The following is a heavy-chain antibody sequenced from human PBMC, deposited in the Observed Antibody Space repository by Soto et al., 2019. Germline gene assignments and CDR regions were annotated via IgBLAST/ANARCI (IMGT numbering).Heavy chain of an antibody. J-gene: IGHJ1*01. CDR2: IIPIFGTA. CDR1: GGNFSSYA. CDR3: ARLGYDSSGYYSGY. D-gene: IGHD3-22*01. Sequence: QVQLVQSGAEVKKPGSSVKVSCKASGGNFSSYAISWVRQAPGQGLEWMGGIIPIFGTANYAQKFQGRVTITADNSTSTAYMELSSLRSEDTAVYYCARLGYDSSGYYSGYWGQGTLVTVSS. V-gene: IGHV1-69*06.